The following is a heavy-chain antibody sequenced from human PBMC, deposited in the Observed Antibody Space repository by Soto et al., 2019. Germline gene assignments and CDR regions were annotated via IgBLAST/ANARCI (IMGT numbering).Heavy chain of an antibody. CDR3: ARDRSDYVWGSYRYTRSFFDY. V-gene: IGHV4-31*03. CDR1: GGSISIGGYY. D-gene: IGHD3-16*02. J-gene: IGHJ4*02. Sequence: SETLSLTCTVSGGSISIGGYYWSCIRQHPGKGLEWIGYIYYSGSTYYNPSLKSRVTISVDTSKNQFSLKLSSVTAADTAVYYCARDRSDYVWGSYRYTRSFFDYWGQGTLVTVSS. CDR2: IYYSGST.